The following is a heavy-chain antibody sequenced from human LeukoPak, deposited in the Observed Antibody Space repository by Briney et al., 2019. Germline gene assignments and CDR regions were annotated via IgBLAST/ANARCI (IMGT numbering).Heavy chain of an antibody. V-gene: IGHV1-69*02. D-gene: IGHD3-22*01. CDR1: GGTFISYT. CDR3: ARAHGTHSSGYYDY. J-gene: IGHJ4*02. Sequence: SAKVSCKASGGTFISYTISWVRQAPGQGLEWMGRIIPILGIANYAQKFQGRVTITADKSTSTAYMELSSLRSEDTAVYYCARAHGTHSSGYYDYWGQGTLVTVSS. CDR2: IIPILGIA.